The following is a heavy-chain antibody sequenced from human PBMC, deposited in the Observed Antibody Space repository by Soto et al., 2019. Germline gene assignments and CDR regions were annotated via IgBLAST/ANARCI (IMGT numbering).Heavy chain of an antibody. CDR1: GYSISSGYY. CDR3: ARVGPWVPYYYDSSPCTFENWFGP. V-gene: IGHV4-38-2*01. D-gene: IGHD3-22*01. CDR2: IYHGGST. Sequence: PSQTLSLTCAVSGYSISSGYYWGWLRQPPGKGLEWMGRIYHGGSTYYNPSLNSRVTLSIDMTNSHVSLILNSVTAADTAVYYCARVGPWVPYYYDSSPCTFENWFGPWGQGTLVTVSS. J-gene: IGHJ5*02.